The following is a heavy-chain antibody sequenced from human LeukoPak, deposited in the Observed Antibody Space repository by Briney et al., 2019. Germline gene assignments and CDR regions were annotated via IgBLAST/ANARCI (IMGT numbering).Heavy chain of an antibody. CDR1: GYTFTSYA. CDR3: ARDPFRCSSTSCYRTRGNNWFDP. CDR2: INAGNGNT. V-gene: IGHV1-3*01. Sequence: GASVKVSCKASGYTFTSYAMHWVRQAPGQRLEWMGWINAGNGNTKYSQKFQGRVTITRDTSASTAYMELSSLRSEDTAVYYCARDPFRCSSTSCYRTRGNNWFDPWGQGTLVTVSS. D-gene: IGHD2-2*01. J-gene: IGHJ5*02.